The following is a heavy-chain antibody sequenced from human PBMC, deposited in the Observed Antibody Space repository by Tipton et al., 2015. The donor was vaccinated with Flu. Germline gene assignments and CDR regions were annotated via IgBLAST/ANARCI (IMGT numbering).Heavy chain of an antibody. CDR3: ARRDYSNYVSDPKSWFDP. CDR2: VSRTGST. J-gene: IGHJ5*02. V-gene: IGHV4-39*07. D-gene: IGHD4-11*01. Sequence: TLSLTCTVSGGSISRGSYYWAWIRQFPGKGLEWIGTVSRTGSTIYNPSLKSRVTISIDTSKNQFSLNMRSVTAADMAVYYCARRDYSNYVSDPKSWFDPWGQGTLVAVSS. CDR1: GGSISRGSYY.